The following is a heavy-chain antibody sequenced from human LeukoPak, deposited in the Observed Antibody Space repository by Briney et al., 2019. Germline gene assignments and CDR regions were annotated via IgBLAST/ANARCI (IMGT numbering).Heavy chain of an antibody. V-gene: IGHV1-18*01. CDR3: ARVDGMATIIYSDY. Sequence: ASVKVSCKASGYTFTTYGISWVRQAPGQGLEWMGWISAYNGNTNYAQKLQGRVTMTTDTSTSTAYMELRSLRSDDTAVYYCARVDGMATIIYSDYWGQGTLVTVSS. CDR1: GYTFTTYG. D-gene: IGHD5-24*01. J-gene: IGHJ4*02. CDR2: ISAYNGNT.